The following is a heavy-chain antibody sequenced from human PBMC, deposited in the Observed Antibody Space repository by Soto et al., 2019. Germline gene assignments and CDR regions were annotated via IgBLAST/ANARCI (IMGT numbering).Heavy chain of an antibody. Sequence: EVQLLESGGGLVKPGGSLRLSCVASGFTFVSYAMSWVRQAPGQGLDWVSTISGGDTTQYAEYVKGRFTISRDKAKNTLYLPMNTLIVEDPAVYYCAPGWDMATFWTDWGQGTLVTVSS. CDR2: ISGGDTT. J-gene: IGHJ4*02. V-gene: IGHV3-23*01. D-gene: IGHD3-3*01. CDR3: APGWDMATFWTD. CDR1: GFTFVSYA.